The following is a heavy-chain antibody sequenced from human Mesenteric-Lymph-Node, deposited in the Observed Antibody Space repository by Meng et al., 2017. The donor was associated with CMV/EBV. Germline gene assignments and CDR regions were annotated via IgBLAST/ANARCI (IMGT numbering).Heavy chain of an antibody. Sequence: GSLRLSCAASGFTFSSYWMSWVRQAPGKGLEWIGTISYRGSTYYNPSLMSRVTISVDTSKNQFSLKLNSVTAADTAVYYCAREKVDYYGSGSKYYFDYWGQGTLVTVSS. CDR1: GFTFSSYW. J-gene: IGHJ4*02. CDR3: AREKVDYYGSGSKYYFDY. D-gene: IGHD3-10*01. V-gene: IGHV4-39*07. CDR2: ISYRGST.